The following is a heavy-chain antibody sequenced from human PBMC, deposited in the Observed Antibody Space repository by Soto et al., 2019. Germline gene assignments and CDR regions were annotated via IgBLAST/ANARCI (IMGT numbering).Heavy chain of an antibody. CDR1: GFTFSNFW. J-gene: IGHJ4*02. V-gene: IGHV3-7*03. CDR3: ARDFI. CDR2: IKADGSEK. Sequence: EVQLVESGGGLVQPGGSLRLSCAASGFTFSNFWMSWVRQAPGEGLVRVASIKADGSEKNYVDTVRRRFTIARDNAKNSLYLQMNSLTADDTAEYLCARDFIWGQGSVVTGSS.